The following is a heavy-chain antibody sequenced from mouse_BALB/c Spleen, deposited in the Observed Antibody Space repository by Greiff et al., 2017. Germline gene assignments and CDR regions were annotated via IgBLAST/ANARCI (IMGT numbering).Heavy chain of an antibody. Sequence: QVQLQQSGAELVRPGASVTLSCKASGYTFTDYEMHWVKQTPVHGLEWIGAIDPETGGTAYNQKFKGKATLTADKSSSTAYMELSSLTSEDSAVYYCTYYGSFYFDYWGQGTTLTVSS. V-gene: IGHV1-15*01. CDR2: IDPETGGT. CDR3: TYYGSFYFDY. D-gene: IGHD1-1*01. CDR1: GYTFTDYE. J-gene: IGHJ2*01.